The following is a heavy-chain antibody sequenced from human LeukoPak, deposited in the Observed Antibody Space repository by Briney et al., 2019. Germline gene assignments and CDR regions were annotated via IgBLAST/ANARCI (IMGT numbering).Heavy chain of an antibody. CDR3: AKDIRYSSDWYGGYY. V-gene: IGHV3-9*01. D-gene: IGHD6-19*01. J-gene: IGHJ4*02. Sequence: PGGSLRLSCAASGFTFDDYAMHWVRQAPGKGLEWVSGISWNSGSIGYADSAKGRFTVSRDNAKNSLYLQMNSLRAEDTALYYCAKDIRYSSDWYGGYYWGQGTLVTVSS. CDR1: GFTFDDYA. CDR2: ISWNSGSI.